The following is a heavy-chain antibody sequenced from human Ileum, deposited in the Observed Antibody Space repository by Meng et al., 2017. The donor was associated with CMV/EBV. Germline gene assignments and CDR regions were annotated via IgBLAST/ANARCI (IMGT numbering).Heavy chain of an antibody. CDR1: CVTYRRYA. D-gene: IGHD3-10*01. CDR3: ATITI. V-gene: IGHV1-18*01. CDR2: IDRETGNT. J-gene: IGHJ1*01. Sequence: PEASVYGSCKTHCVTYRRYASSWVRQAPGHDLEWMGSIDRETGNTFYAQRFRGRLTIPEDSSSNTFYMDLRNLRSDDTATYYCATITIWGQGTLVTVSS.